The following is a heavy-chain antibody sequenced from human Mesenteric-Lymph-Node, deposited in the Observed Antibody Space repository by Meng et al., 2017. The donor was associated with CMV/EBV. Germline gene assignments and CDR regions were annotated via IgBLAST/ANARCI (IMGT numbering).Heavy chain of an antibody. V-gene: IGHV3-15*01. D-gene: IGHD6-19*01. CDR1: FTNAW. CDR3: AKSGYSSGWDGRYFFDY. CDR2: IKSYTDGETT. Sequence: FTNAWMSWVRQAPGKGLEWVGRIKSYTDGETTDYAAPVKGRFTISRDDSKNTLYLQMNSLRAEDTAVYYCAKSGYSSGWDGRYFFDYWGQGTLVTVSS. J-gene: IGHJ4*02.